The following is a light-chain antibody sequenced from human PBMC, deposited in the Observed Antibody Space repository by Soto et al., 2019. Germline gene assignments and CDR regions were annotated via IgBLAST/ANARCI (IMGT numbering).Light chain of an antibody. CDR3: QHADSFPLIT. J-gene: IGKJ5*01. Sequence: MTPSACTLCGGEGDRVSITCRASQTISSWLAWYQQKPGKAPKLLIYKASTLKSGVPSRFSGSGSGTEFTLTISSLQPDDFATYYCQHADSFPLITFGQGTRLEI. CDR1: QTISSW. CDR2: KAS. V-gene: IGKV1-5*03.